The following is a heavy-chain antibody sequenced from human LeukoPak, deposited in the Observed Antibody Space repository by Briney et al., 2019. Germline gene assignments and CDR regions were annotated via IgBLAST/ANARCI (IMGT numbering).Heavy chain of an antibody. CDR2: IIPIFGTA. Sequence: GASVKVSCKASGGTFSSYAISWVRQAPGQGLEWMGGIIPIFGTANYAQKFQGRVTITADKSTSTAYMELSSLRSEDTAVYYCARELRLYNWNDRGYNWFDPWGQGTLVTVSS. CDR1: GGTFSSYA. D-gene: IGHD1-1*01. J-gene: IGHJ5*02. V-gene: IGHV1-69*06. CDR3: ARELRLYNWNDRGYNWFDP.